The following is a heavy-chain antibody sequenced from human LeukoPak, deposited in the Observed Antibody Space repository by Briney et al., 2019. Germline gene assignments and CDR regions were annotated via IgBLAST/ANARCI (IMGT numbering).Heavy chain of an antibody. D-gene: IGHD3-22*01. J-gene: IGHJ4*02. CDR1: GFTFSSYA. CDR2: LSGGGGDT. CDR3: AKDRYYVSRRAYDY. V-gene: IGHV3-23*01. Sequence: SGGSLRLSCAASGFTFSSYAMSWVRQAPGKGPEWVSSLSGGGGDTYYADSVNGRFTISRDNSKKTLYLQMNSLRAEDTAVYYCAKDRYYVSRRAYDYWGQGTLVTVSS.